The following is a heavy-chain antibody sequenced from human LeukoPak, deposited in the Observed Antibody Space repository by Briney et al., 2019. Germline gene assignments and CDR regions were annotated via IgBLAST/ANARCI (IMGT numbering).Heavy chain of an antibody. Sequence: PGGSLRLSCAASGFTFSSYGMHWVRQAPGKGLEWVAFIRYDGSNKYYADSVKGRFTISRDNSKNTLYLQMNSLRAEDTAVYYCAKDPAYYDSSGSDWGQGTLVTVSS. CDR3: AKDPAYYDSSGSD. CDR1: GFTFSSYG. CDR2: IRYDGSNK. V-gene: IGHV3-30*02. J-gene: IGHJ4*02. D-gene: IGHD3-22*01.